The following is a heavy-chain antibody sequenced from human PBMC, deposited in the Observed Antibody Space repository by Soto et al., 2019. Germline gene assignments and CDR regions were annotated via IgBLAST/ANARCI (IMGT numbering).Heavy chain of an antibody. D-gene: IGHD6-6*01. Sequence: ASVKVSCKASGFSFTGYYRHWLRQAPGQGLGWMGWINAHSGGTEYAQKFQGRVTFTRDTSIATAYLTLTSLTSDDTALYYFAKDLTRQLAYWLDPWGQGTQVTVSS. CDR1: GFSFTGYY. V-gene: IGHV1-2*02. CDR3: AKDLTRQLAYWLDP. CDR2: INAHSGGT. J-gene: IGHJ5*02.